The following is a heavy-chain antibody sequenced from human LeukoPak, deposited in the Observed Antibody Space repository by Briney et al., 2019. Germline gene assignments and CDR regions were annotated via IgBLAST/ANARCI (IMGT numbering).Heavy chain of an antibody. CDR3: ARAPYDSSGISFDY. CDR1: GFTFSSYA. J-gene: IGHJ4*02. D-gene: IGHD3-22*01. CDR2: ISYDGSSK. Sequence: GRSLRLSCAASGFTFSSYAMHWVRQAPGKGLEWVAVISYDGSSKYYADSVKGRFTISGDNSKNTLYLQMNSLRAEDTAVYYCARAPYDSSGISFDYWGQGTLVTVSS. V-gene: IGHV3-30-3*01.